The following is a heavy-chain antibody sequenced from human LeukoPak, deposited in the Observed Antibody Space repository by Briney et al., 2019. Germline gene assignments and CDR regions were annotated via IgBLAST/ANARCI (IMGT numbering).Heavy chain of an antibody. Sequence: ASVKVSCKASGYTFTSYYMHWVRQAPGEGLEWMGIINPTGGSTSYAQKFQGRVTMTRDTSTSTVYMELRSLRSEDTAVYYCARDGWLQLHAFDIWGQGTMVTVSS. CDR3: ARDGWLQLHAFDI. CDR2: INPTGGST. D-gene: IGHD5-24*01. CDR1: GYTFTSYY. J-gene: IGHJ3*02. V-gene: IGHV1-46*01.